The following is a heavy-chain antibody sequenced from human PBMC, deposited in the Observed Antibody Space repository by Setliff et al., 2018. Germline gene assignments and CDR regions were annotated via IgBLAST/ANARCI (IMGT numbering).Heavy chain of an antibody. CDR1: GFTFSNYA. CDR2: ISESGTTT. Sequence: PGGSLRLSCAVAGFTFSNYAMNWVRQAPGKGLEWVSSISESGTTTDYADTVMGRFTISRDNSRNTLFLQMNNLRAEDTAIYYCARQYLSGGWGQGTLVAVSS. V-gene: IGHV3-23*01. D-gene: IGHD3-10*02. J-gene: IGHJ4*02. CDR3: ARQYLSGG.